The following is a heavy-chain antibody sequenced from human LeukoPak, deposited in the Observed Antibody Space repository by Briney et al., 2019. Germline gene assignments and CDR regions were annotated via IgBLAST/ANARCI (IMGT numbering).Heavy chain of an antibody. CDR1: GGSISSYY. Sequence: SETLSLTCTVSGGSISSYYWTWIRQPPGKGLEWIGYIYYSGSTNYNPSLKSRVTISVDTSKNQFSLKLSSVTAADTAVYYCAVITMIVHDAFDIWGQGTMVTVSS. CDR3: AVITMIVHDAFDI. J-gene: IGHJ3*02. CDR2: IYYSGST. V-gene: IGHV4-59*01. D-gene: IGHD3-22*01.